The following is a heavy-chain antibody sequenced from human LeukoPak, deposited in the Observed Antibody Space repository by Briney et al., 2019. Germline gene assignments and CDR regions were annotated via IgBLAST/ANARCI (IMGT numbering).Heavy chain of an antibody. CDR3: ARDAVASTPYYYYYYMDV. D-gene: IGHD2-21*01. Sequence: SSVKVSCKASGYTFTDYYLHWLRQAPGQGLEWMGIINPSGDSTTYAQKFQGRVTMTRDMSTSTVYMELSTLRSEDTAVYYCARDAVASTPYYYYYYMDVWGKGTTVTVSS. CDR1: GYTFTDYY. J-gene: IGHJ6*03. V-gene: IGHV1-46*01. CDR2: INPSGDST.